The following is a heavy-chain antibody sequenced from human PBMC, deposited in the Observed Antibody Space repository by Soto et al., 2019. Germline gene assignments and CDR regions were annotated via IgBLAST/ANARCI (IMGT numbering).Heavy chain of an antibody. Sequence: PGGSLRLSCAASGFTFSSYWMHWVRQAPGKGLVWVSRINSDGISTNYADSVEGRFTISRDNAKNLLYLQLRSLRAEDTVVYYCAHGYSSSWKGLFDYWGQGSLVTVSS. D-gene: IGHD6-13*01. CDR3: AHGYSSSWKGLFDY. CDR2: INSDGIST. V-gene: IGHV3-74*01. J-gene: IGHJ4*02. CDR1: GFTFSSYW.